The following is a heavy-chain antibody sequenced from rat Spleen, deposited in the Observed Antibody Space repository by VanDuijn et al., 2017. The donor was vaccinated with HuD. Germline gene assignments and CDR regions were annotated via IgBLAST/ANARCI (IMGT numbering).Heavy chain of an antibody. J-gene: IGHJ2*01. Sequence: EGQLVESGGGLVEPGRSLKLSCAASGFTFSNYVMDWVRQAPKKGLEWVASISTGGGNTYYPDSVKGRFTISRDNAKSTLYLQMNSLRSEDTATYYCAAQATTRCFDYWGQGVMVTVSS. D-gene: IGHD1-10*01. V-gene: IGHV5-25*01. CDR3: AAQATTRCFDY. CDR1: GFTFSNYV. CDR2: ISTGGGNT.